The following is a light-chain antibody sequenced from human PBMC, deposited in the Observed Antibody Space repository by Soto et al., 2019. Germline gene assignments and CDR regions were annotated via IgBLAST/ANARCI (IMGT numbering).Light chain of an antibody. CDR1: SSDVGGYNY. CDR2: DVS. V-gene: IGLV2-14*01. CDR3: SSYTSSSTLYV. Sequence: QSALTQPASVSGSPGQSITISCTGTSSDVGGYNYVSWYQQHPGEAPKLTIYDVSNRPSGVSNRFSGSKSGNTASLTISGLQAEDEADYYCSSYTSSSTLYVFGTGTKLTVL. J-gene: IGLJ1*01.